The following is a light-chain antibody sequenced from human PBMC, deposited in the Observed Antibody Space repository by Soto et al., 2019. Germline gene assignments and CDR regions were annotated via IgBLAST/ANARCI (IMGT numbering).Light chain of an antibody. V-gene: IGKV1-13*02. CDR1: QGISSA. Sequence: AIQLTQSPSSLSASVGDRVTITCRASQGISSALSWYQQKPGKAPKLLIYDASSLESGVPSRFSGSGSGTDFTLTISSLQPEDFATYYCQQFNSYSFTFGPGTKVDNK. J-gene: IGKJ3*01. CDR2: DAS. CDR3: QQFNSYSFT.